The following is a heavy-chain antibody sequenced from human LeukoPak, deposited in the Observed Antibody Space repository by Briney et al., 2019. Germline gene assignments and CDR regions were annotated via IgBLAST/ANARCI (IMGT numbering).Heavy chain of an antibody. V-gene: IGHV3-23*01. D-gene: IGHD2-2*02. CDR3: AKDQCTSTSCYKGDY. CDR1: GFTFSTYA. J-gene: IGHJ4*02. CDR2: IIGSGGST. Sequence: GGSLRLSCAASGFTFSTYAMSWVRQAPGKGLEWVSAIIGSGGSTYYADSVKGRFTISRDNSKNTPYLQMDSLRAEDTAVYYCAKDQCTSTSCYKGDYWGQGTLVTVSS.